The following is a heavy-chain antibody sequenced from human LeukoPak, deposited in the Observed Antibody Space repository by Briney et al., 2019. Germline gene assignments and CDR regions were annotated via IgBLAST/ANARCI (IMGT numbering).Heavy chain of an antibody. D-gene: IGHD3-3*02. Sequence: PGGSLRLSCAASGFTFSSYSMNWVRQAPGKGLEWVSSISSSSSYIYYADSVKGRFTISRDNAKNSLYLQMNSLRAEDTAVYYCARDPPEDLAIAFDIWGQGTMVTVSS. CDR2: ISSSSSYI. CDR3: ARDPPEDLAIAFDI. J-gene: IGHJ3*02. V-gene: IGHV3-21*01. CDR1: GFTFSSYS.